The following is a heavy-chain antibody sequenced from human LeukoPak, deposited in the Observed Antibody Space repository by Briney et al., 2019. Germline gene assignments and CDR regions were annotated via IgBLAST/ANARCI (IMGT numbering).Heavy chain of an antibody. CDR1: GYTFTGYY. J-gene: IGHJ4*02. Sequence: ASVKVSCKASGYTFTGYYMHWVRQAPGQGLEWMGWINPNSGGTNYAQKFLGRVTMTRDTSISTAYMELSRLRSDDTAVYYCARDRTDYFWSGYWPDYWGQGTLVTVSS. D-gene: IGHD3-3*01. V-gene: IGHV1-2*02. CDR3: ARDRTDYFWSGYWPDY. CDR2: INPNSGGT.